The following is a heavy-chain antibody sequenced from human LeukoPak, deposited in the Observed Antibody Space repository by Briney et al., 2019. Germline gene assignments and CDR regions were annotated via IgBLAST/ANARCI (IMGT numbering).Heavy chain of an antibody. J-gene: IGHJ4*02. D-gene: IGHD3-22*01. CDR1: RFTFSNYA. CDR3: AKSAYYDSSGFYREYYFEH. V-gene: IGHV3-23*01. CDR2: IIGSAGRT. Sequence: GGSLRLSCAASRFTFSNYAMSWVRQAPGKGLEWVSIIIGSAGRTYYADSVKGRFTISRDNSKNTLFLQMSSLTAGDTAVYYCAKSAYYDSSGFYREYYFEHWGQGTLVTVSS.